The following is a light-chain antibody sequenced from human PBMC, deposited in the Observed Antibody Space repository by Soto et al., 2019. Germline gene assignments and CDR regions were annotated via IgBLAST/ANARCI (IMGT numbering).Light chain of an antibody. V-gene: IGLV2-14*01. J-gene: IGLJ1*01. Sequence: QSALTQPASVSGSPGQTITISCTGSSSDVGRYNTVSWYQHHPGKAPKLIIYEVTHRPAGISDRFSASKSGNTASLTISGLQAVDEADYYCNSLRVNHLYVFGSGTKVTVL. CDR2: EVT. CDR3: NSLRVNHLYV. CDR1: SSDVGRYNT.